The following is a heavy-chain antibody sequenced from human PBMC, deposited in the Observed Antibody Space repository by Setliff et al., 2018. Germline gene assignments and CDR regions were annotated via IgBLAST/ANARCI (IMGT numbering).Heavy chain of an antibody. CDR1: GYTFSDYY. CDR2: INPNRGAT. J-gene: IGHJ4*02. D-gene: IGHD6-13*01. Sequence: ASVKVSCKTSGYTFSDYYVHWVRQAPGQGLEWMGWINPNRGATNFARRFEGRVTLTRDTSINTAYMELSRLRHDDTAIYYCATQTAAYYFDYWGQGALVTVSS. V-gene: IGHV1-2*02. CDR3: ATQTAAYYFDY.